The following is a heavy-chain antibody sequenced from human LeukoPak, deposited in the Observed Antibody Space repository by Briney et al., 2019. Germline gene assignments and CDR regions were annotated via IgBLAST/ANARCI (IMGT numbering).Heavy chain of an antibody. D-gene: IGHD3-10*01. CDR1: GFTFSSYW. Sequence: GGSLRLSCAASGFTFSSYWMHWVRQAPGKGLVWVSRINTDGSTTNYADSVKGRFTISRDNAKNTVYLQMNSLRAKDTAVYYCARDSLWFGELLWGQGTLVTVSS. CDR3: ARDSLWFGELL. J-gene: IGHJ4*02. V-gene: IGHV3-74*01. CDR2: INTDGSTT.